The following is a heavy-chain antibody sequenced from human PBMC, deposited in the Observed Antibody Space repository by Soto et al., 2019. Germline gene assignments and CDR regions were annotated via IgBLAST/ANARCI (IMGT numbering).Heavy chain of an antibody. J-gene: IGHJ4*02. Sequence: QVQLVESGGGVVQPGRSLRLSCAASGFTFSSYGIHWVRQAPGKGLEWVAVISYDGGNKYYADSVKGRFTISRDNSKNTLYLQMNSLRPEDTAVYYCAKAPGVAAAGPPFDYWGQGTLVTVSS. D-gene: IGHD6-13*01. CDR3: AKAPGVAAAGPPFDY. V-gene: IGHV3-30*18. CDR1: GFTFSSYG. CDR2: ISYDGGNK.